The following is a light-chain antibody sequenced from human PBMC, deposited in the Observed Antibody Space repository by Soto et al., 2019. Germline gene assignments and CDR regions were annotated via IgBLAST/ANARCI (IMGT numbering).Light chain of an antibody. CDR3: QKYNSAPQLT. V-gene: IGKV3-11*01. CDR1: ESVSRY. CDR2: DAS. Sequence: EIVLTQSPATLSLSPGNRATLSCRASESVSRYLAWYQQKPGQAPRLLIYDASNRATGIPARFSGSGSGTDFTLTITSLEPEDFATYYCQKYNSAPQLTFGGGTKVEIK. J-gene: IGKJ4*01.